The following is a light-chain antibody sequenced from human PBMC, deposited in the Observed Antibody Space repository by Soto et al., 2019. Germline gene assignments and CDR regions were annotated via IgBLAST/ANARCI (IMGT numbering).Light chain of an antibody. V-gene: IGLV2-14*01. CDR2: EVS. J-gene: IGLJ1*01. Sequence: QSALTQPASVSGSPGQSITISCTGTSSDVNGYNYVSWYQQHPGKAPKLMIYEVSNRPSGVSNRFSGSKSGNTASLTISGLQAEDEADYYCSSYTSSSTSYVFGTGTKLIVL. CDR1: SSDVNGYNY. CDR3: SSYTSSSTSYV.